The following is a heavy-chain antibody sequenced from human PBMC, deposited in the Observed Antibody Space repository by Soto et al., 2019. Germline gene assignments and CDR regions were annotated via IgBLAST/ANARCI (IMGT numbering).Heavy chain of an antibody. D-gene: IGHD3-16*01. CDR1: GFTFDDYA. J-gene: IGHJ6*02. CDR2: ISWNSGSI. Sequence: EVQLVESGGGLVQPGRSLRLSCAASGFTFDDYAMHWVRQAPGKGLEWVSGISWNSGSIGYADSVKGRFTISRDNAKNSLYLQMNSLRAEDTAVYYCASLGRHGWGQGTTVTVSS. V-gene: IGHV3-9*01. CDR3: ASLGRHG.